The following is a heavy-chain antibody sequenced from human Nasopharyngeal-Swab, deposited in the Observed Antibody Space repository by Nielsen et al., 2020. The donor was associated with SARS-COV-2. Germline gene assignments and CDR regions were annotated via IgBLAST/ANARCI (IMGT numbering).Heavy chain of an antibody. CDR3: ARGGEGSGYYYWVAPHY. CDR1: GFTFSRYA. J-gene: IGHJ4*02. CDR2: ISYDGSNT. V-gene: IGHV3-30-3*01. D-gene: IGHD3-22*01. Sequence: GESLKISCSASGFTFSRYAMHWVPQAPGQGLEWLALISYDGSNTYYADSVKGRFTISRDNSKNTLYLQMHSLRLDDAAVYYCARGGEGSGYYYWVAPHYWGQGTLVTVSS.